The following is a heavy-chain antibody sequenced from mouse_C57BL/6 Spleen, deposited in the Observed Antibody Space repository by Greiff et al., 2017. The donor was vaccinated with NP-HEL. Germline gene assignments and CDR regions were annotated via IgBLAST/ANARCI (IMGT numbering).Heavy chain of an antibody. CDR3: ARSPSSYFDV. CDR2: INPNNGGT. V-gene: IGHV1-26*01. Sequence: VQLQQSGPELVKPGASVKISCKASGYTFTDYYMNWVKQSHGKSLEWIGDINPNNGGTSYNQKFKGKATLTVDQSSSTAYMDLRSLTSADSAVYYCARSPSSYFDVWGTGTTVTVSS. CDR1: GYTFTDYY. J-gene: IGHJ1*03.